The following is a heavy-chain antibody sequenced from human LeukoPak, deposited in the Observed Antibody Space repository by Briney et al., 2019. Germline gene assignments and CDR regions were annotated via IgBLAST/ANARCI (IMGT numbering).Heavy chain of an antibody. CDR2: ISSSSYI. CDR3: ARVAQDSSSWPQLYYFDY. J-gene: IGHJ4*02. V-gene: IGHV3-21*01. Sequence: GGSLRLSCAAFGFTFSSYSMNWVRQAPGKGLEWVSSISSSSYIYYADSVKGRFTISRDNAKNSLYLQMNSLRAEDTAVYYCARVAQDSSSWPQLYYFDYWGQGTLVTVSS. CDR1: GFTFSSYS. D-gene: IGHD6-13*01.